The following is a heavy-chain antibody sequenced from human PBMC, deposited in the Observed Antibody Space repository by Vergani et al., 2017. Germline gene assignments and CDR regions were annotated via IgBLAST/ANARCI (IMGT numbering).Heavy chain of an antibody. CDR1: GFTFSSYG. J-gene: IGHJ3*02. CDR2: IWYDGSNK. CDR3: ARDPDIVVVPAALPLEGDDAFDI. D-gene: IGHD2-2*01. Sequence: QVQLVESGGGVVQPGRSLRLSCAASGFTFSSYGMHWVRQAQGKGLEWVAVIWYDGSNKYYADSVKGRFTISRDNSKNTLYLQMNSLRAGDTAVYYCARDPDIVVVPAALPLEGDDAFDIWGQGTMVTVSS. V-gene: IGHV3-33*01.